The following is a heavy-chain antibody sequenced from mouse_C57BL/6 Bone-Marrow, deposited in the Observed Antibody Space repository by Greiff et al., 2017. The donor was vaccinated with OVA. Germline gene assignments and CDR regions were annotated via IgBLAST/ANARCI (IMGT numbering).Heavy chain of an antibody. J-gene: IGHJ1*03. CDR1: GYTFTDYY. CDR3: ARRVPHWYFDV. CDR2: INPNNGGT. Sequence: VQLQQSGPELVKPGASVKISCKASGYTFTDYYMNWVKQSHGKSLEWIGDINPNNGGTSYNQKFKGKATLTVDKSSSTAYMELRSLTSEDSAVHYRARRVPHWYFDVRGTGTT. V-gene: IGHV1-26*01.